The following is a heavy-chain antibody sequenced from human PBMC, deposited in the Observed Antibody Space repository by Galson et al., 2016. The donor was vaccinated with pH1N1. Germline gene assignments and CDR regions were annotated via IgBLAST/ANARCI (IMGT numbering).Heavy chain of an antibody. J-gene: IGHJ4*02. D-gene: IGHD1-26*01. V-gene: IGHV1-69*05. CDR1: GGSFGPGG. CDR3: ARGGSYYDY. Sequence: SVKVSCKVSGGSFGPGGISWVRQAPGQGLEWMGGISRMFGAPNYAHHFQDRVTITTDDSTSTAYMELMSLRSEDTAVYYCARGGSYYDYWGQGTLVTVAS. CDR2: ISRMFGAP.